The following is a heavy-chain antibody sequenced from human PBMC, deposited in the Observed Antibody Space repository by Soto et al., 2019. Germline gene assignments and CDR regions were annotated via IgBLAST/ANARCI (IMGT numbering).Heavy chain of an antibody. J-gene: IGHJ3*02. V-gene: IGHV3-49*03. Sequence: GGSLRLSCTASGFTFGDYAMSWFRQAPGKGLEWVGFIRSKAYGGTTEYAASVKGRFTISRDDSKSIAYLQMNSLKTEDTAVYYCTRSPGYQLLWFAFDIWGQGTMVTVSS. D-gene: IGHD2-2*01. CDR3: TRSPGYQLLWFAFDI. CDR1: GFTFGDYA. CDR2: IRSKAYGGTT.